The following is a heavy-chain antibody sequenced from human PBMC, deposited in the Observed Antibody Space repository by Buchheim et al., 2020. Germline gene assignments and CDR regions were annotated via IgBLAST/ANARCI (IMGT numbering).Heavy chain of an antibody. CDR1: GFTFSSYG. Sequence: QVQLVESGGGVVKPGRSLRLSCAASGFTFSSYGMHWVRQAPGKGLEWVAVIWYDGSNKYYADSVKGRFTISRDNSKNTLYLQMNSLRAEDTAVYYCARDRWGDYSYGELDYWGQGTL. D-gene: IGHD5-18*01. J-gene: IGHJ4*02. CDR2: IWYDGSNK. CDR3: ARDRWGDYSYGELDY. V-gene: IGHV3-33*01.